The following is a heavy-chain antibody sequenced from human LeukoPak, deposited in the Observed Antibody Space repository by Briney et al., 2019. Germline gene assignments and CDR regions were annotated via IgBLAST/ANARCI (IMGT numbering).Heavy chain of an antibody. J-gene: IGHJ4*02. D-gene: IGHD6-13*01. V-gene: IGHV3-53*01. CDR1: GFTVSSNY. CDR2: IYSGGST. CDR3: AKDPGLDSSSWSAPIYYFDY. Sequence: GGSLRLSCAASGFTVSSNYMSWVRQAPGKGLEWVSVIYSGGSTYYADSVKGRFTISRDNSKNTLYLQMNSLRAEGTAVYYCAKDPGLDSSSWSAPIYYFDYWGQGTLVTVSS.